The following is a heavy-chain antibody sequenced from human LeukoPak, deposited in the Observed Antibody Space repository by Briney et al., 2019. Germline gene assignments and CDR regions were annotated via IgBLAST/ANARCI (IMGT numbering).Heavy chain of an antibody. V-gene: IGHV4-31*03. J-gene: IGHJ5*02. CDR2: IYYSGST. CDR3: ARGPGVVVVPAPEFDP. CDR1: GGSISSGGYY. Sequence: SQTLSLTCTVSGGSISSGGYYWSWIRQHPGKGLEWIGYIYYSGSTYYNLSLKSRVTISVDTSKNQFSLKLSSVTAADTAVYYCARGPGVVVVPAPEFDPWGQGTLVTVSS. D-gene: IGHD2-2*01.